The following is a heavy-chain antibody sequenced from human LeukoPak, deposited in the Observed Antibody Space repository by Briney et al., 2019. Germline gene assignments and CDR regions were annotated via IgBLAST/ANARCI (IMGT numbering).Heavy chain of an antibody. J-gene: IGHJ4*02. CDR3: ARGAPSSLDY. CDR1: GGSISSYY. CDR2: MSYSGST. V-gene: IGHV4-59*01. D-gene: IGHD6-6*01. Sequence: PSETLSLTCTVSGGSISSYYWSWIRQPPGKGLEWVAYMSYSGSTNYNPSLKSRVAISVDTSKNQFSLNLTSVPAADTAVYYCARGAPSSLDYWGQETLVSVSS.